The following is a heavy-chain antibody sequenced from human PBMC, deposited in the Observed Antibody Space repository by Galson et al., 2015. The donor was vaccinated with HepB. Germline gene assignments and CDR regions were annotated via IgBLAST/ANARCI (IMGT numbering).Heavy chain of an antibody. CDR3: ARRAPIVGATSQYYYYYYGMDV. Sequence: SLRLSCAASGFTFSSYWMSWVRQAPGKGLEWVANIKQDGSEKYYVDSVKGRFTISRDNAKNSLYLQMNSLRAEDTAVYYCARRAPIVGATSQYYYYYYGMDVWGQGTTVTVSS. J-gene: IGHJ6*02. CDR1: GFTFSSYW. D-gene: IGHD1-26*01. CDR2: IKQDGSEK. V-gene: IGHV3-7*03.